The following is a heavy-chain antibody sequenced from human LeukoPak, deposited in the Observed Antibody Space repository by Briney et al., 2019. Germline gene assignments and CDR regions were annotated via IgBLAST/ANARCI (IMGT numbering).Heavy chain of an antibody. CDR3: AKDDRWLQFCC. V-gene: IGHV3-23*01. Sequence: GGSLRLSSVASGFTFSSHGMNWVRQAPGKGLEWVSGIIPSGHTTYYADSVRGRFTISRDNSRNTVYLQMNSLRAEDTAVYYCAKDDRWLQFCCWGQGTLVTASA. CDR1: GFTFSSHG. CDR2: IIPSGHTT. D-gene: IGHD5-24*01. J-gene: IGHJ4*02.